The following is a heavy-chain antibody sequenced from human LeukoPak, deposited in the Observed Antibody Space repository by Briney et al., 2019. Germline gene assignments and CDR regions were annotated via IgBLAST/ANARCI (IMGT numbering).Heavy chain of an antibody. D-gene: IGHD2-2*01. J-gene: IGHJ3*02. CDR3: ARAYCSSTSCPSLGAFDI. V-gene: IGHV1-2*02. CDR1: GYTFTGYY. CDR2: INPNSGGT. Sequence: ASVKVSCKASGYTFTGYYMHWVRQAPGQGLEWMGWINPNSGGTNYAQKFQGRVTMTRDTSISTAYMELSRLRSDDTAVYYCARAYCSSTSCPSLGAFDIRGQGTMVTVSS.